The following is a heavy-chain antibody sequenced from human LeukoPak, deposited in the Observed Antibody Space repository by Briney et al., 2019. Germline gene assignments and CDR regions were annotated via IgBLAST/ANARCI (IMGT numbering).Heavy chain of an antibody. J-gene: IGHJ5*02. D-gene: IGHD6-13*01. V-gene: IGHV7-4-1*02. CDR1: GYTFTSYP. CDR2: INTNTGNP. CDR3: AGEFVMAAVHSFDP. Sequence: GASVKVSCKASGYTFTSYPMNWVRQAPGQGLEWMGWINTNTGNPTYAQGFTGRFVFSVDTSVSTAHLQISSLKAEDTAVYYCAGEFVMAAVHSFDPWGQGTLVTVSS.